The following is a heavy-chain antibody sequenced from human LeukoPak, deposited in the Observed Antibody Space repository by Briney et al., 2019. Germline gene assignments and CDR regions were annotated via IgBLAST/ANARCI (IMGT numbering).Heavy chain of an antibody. Sequence: GGSLRLSCAASGFTFSSSAMSWDRQAPGKGLEWVSSISGSADSTYYADSVKGRFTVSRDNAKNSLYLQMNSLRAEDTAVYYCATQGRSAISGIWGQGTMVTVSS. V-gene: IGHV3-23*01. CDR3: ATQGRSAISGI. CDR1: GFTFSSSA. J-gene: IGHJ3*02. CDR2: ISGSADST. D-gene: IGHD3-3*01.